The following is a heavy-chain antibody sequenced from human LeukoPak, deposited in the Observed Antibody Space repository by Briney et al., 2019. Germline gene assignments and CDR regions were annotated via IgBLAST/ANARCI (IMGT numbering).Heavy chain of an antibody. Sequence: PGGSLGLSCAASGFTFSSYWMQWVRQVPGKGLVWVSRINIDGSTTNYADSVKGRYTISRDNAKNTLSLQMNSLRAEDTAVYYCARKAIYGSAAFDIWGQGTMVTVSS. J-gene: IGHJ3*02. D-gene: IGHD2-15*01. CDR2: INIDGSTT. CDR1: GFTFSSYW. CDR3: ARKAIYGSAAFDI. V-gene: IGHV3-74*01.